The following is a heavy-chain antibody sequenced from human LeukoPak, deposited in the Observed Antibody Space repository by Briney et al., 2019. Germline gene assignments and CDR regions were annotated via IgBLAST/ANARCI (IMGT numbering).Heavy chain of an antibody. V-gene: IGHV4-59*01. J-gene: IGHJ4*02. D-gene: IGHD1-26*01. CDR2: IYYSGST. CDR3: ASASGSYSRAYYFDY. CDR1: GVSISSYY. Sequence: PSETLSLTCTVSGVSISSYYRNWIRQPPGKGLEWIGYIYYSGSTNYNPSLKSRVTISVDTSKNQFSLKLSSVTAADTAVYYCASASGSYSRAYYFDYWGQGTLVTVSS.